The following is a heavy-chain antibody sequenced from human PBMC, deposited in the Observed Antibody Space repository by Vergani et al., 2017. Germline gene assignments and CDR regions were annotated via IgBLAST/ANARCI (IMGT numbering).Heavy chain of an antibody. J-gene: IGHJ5*02. CDR1: GFTLSNHV. D-gene: IGHD3-16*01. CDR2: SRTKARSYTT. CDR3: ATLPLQTQKHVTS. V-gene: IGHV3-72*01. Sequence: EVQLVESGGGLVQPGGSLRLSCAASGFTLSNHVMDWVRQAPGKGLEWVGRSRTKARSYTTEYSASVKGRFTISRDDSRNSLYLQMNSLKTEDTAVYYCATLPLQTQKHVTSWGQGTLVTVSS.